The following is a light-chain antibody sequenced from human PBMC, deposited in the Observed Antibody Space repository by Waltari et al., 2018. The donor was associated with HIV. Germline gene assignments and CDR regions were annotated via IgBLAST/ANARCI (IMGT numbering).Light chain of an antibody. CDR3: QSADASDTFLWV. J-gene: IGLJ3*02. Sequence: SYELTQTPSVSVSPGQTARITCSGDGLSKQYTYWYQQRPGQAPVLVIYKDSERPSGIPERYSGSSSGTTGTLTISGVQAEDEADDYCQSADASDTFLWVFGGGTKVTVL. CDR2: KDS. CDR1: GLSKQY. V-gene: IGLV3-25*03.